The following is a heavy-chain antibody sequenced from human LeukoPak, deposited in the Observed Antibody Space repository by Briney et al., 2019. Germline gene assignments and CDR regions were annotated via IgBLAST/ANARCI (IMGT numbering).Heavy chain of an antibody. Sequence: PGGSLRLSCAASGFTFDVYSMHWVRHSPGKGLEWLSGLGWNGDIIDYADSVKGRFPISRDNAKNSLYLQMDSLKTEDTALYYCAKGSLIAASGTLFDFWGQGTRVTVSS. CDR1: GFTFDVYS. CDR2: LGWNGDII. J-gene: IGHJ4*02. V-gene: IGHV3-9*01. D-gene: IGHD6-13*01. CDR3: AKGSLIAASGTLFDF.